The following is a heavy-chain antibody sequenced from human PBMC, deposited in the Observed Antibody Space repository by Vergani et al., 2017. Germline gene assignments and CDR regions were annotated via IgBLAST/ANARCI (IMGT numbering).Heavy chain of an antibody. J-gene: IGHJ4*02. CDR2: VEDSGYS. Sequence: QVQLQESCPGLVRPSETLPLTSTVSGGSLSVYYWNWFGQTPGEGLEWFSYVEDSGYSNSNPSLKTRVSMSSDTSNSQFSLMLSSVTVADTAVYYYASSIVSRNPPDYLDSWGQGTLVTVSS. CDR3: ASSIVSRNPPDYLDS. CDR1: GGSLSVYY. D-gene: IGHD1-14*01. V-gene: IGHV4-59*01.